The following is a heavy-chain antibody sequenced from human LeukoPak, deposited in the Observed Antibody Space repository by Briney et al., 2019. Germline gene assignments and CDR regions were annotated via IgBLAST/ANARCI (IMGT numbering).Heavy chain of an antibody. Sequence: ASVKVSCKASGGTFSSYTISWVRQAPGQGLEWMGRVIPILGIANYAQKFQGRVTITADKSTSTAYMELSSLRSEDTAMYYCARDPNFWSGRNDYWGQGTLVTVSS. J-gene: IGHJ4*02. D-gene: IGHD3-3*01. CDR2: VIPILGIA. V-gene: IGHV1-69*04. CDR3: ARDPNFWSGRNDY. CDR1: GGTFSSYT.